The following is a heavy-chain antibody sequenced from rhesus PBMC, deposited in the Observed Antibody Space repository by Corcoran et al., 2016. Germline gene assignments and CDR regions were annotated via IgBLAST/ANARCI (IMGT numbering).Heavy chain of an antibody. J-gene: IGHJ6*01. V-gene: IGHV4-127*01. CDR3: ARVTGYTRGWDGAYGLDS. Sequence: QVQLQESGPGLVKPSETLSLTCGVSGYSISYGYGWSWIRQSPGKGLEWVGSTGGTGDGTNNHPSLKSRATISKDTTNNQSSLYLTSVTAADTAVYYCARVTGYTRGWDGAYGLDSWGQGVVVIVSS. D-gene: IGHD6-31*01. CDR2: TGGTGDGT. CDR1: GYSISYGYG.